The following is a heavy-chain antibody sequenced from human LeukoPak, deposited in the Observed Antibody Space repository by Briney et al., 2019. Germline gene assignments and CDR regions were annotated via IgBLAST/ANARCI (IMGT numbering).Heavy chain of an antibody. Sequence: SETLSLTCTVSGGSITNYYWSWIRQPPGKGLEWIGYIYYSGSTNYNPSLKSRVTISVDTSKNQFSLKLSSVTAADTAVYYCARLGRRGYSYGYSFWGQGTLVTVSS. J-gene: IGHJ4*02. V-gene: IGHV4-59*12. CDR2: IYYSGST. CDR1: GGSITNYY. CDR3: ARLGRRGYSYGYSF. D-gene: IGHD5-18*01.